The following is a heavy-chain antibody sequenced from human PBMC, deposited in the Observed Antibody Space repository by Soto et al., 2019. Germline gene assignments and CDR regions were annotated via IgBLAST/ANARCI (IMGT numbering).Heavy chain of an antibody. J-gene: IGHJ5*02. CDR1: GYTFTCYY. CDR2: INPNSGGT. V-gene: IGHV1-2*02. Sequence: GSSVKVSCTASGYTFTCYYMHWVRQAPGQGLEWMGWINPNSGGTNYAQKFQGRVTMTRDTSISTAYMELGRMRSAATAVYDCARKSGYGKFDPWGQGTLVTFSS. CDR3: ARKSGYGKFDP. D-gene: IGHD3-3*01.